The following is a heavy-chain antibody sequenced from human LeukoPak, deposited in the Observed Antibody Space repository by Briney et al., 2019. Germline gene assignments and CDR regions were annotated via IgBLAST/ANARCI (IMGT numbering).Heavy chain of an antibody. CDR3: ARGGHGFYDSSGYYYFDY. CDR1: GFTFSSYG. V-gene: IGHV3-30*19. Sequence: GGSLRLSCAASGFTFSSYGMHWVRQAPGKGLEWVAVISYDGSNKYYADSVKGRFTISRDNSKNTLYLQMNSLRAEDTAVYYCARGGHGFYDSSGYYYFDYWGQGTLVTVSS. D-gene: IGHD3-22*01. CDR2: ISYDGSNK. J-gene: IGHJ4*02.